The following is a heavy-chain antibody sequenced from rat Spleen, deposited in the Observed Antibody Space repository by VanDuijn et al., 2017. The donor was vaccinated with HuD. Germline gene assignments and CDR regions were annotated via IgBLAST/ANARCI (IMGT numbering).Heavy chain of an antibody. Sequence: EVQLVESGGGLVQPGRSLKLSCAASGRTFSDYYMAWVRQAPTKGLEWVATISYDGSSAYYRDSVKGRFTISRDNAKSTLYLQMDSLRSEDTATYYCARPNYPGFNYFDYWGQGVMVTVSS. J-gene: IGHJ2*01. CDR3: ARPNYPGFNYFDY. D-gene: IGHD1-4*01. CDR2: ISYDGSSA. V-gene: IGHV5-7*01. CDR1: GRTFSDYY.